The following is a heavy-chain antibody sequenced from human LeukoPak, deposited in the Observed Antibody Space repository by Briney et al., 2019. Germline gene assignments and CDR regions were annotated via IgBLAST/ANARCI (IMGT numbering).Heavy chain of an antibody. CDR2: INPNDATT. CDR3: ARVDCSGGSCYRFDY. Sequence: GASVKVSCKASGYTLTSYYMQWVRQAPGQGLEWMGIINPNDATTSSARKFQGRVTMTRGTSTSTVYMELRSLTSEDTAVYYCARVDCSGGSCYRFDYWGQGTLVTVSS. J-gene: IGHJ4*02. V-gene: IGHV1-46*01. CDR1: GYTLTSYY. D-gene: IGHD2-15*01.